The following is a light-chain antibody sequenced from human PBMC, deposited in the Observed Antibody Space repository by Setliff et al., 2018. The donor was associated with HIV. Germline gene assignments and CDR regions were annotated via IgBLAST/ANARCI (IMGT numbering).Light chain of an antibody. Sequence: QSVLTQPASVSGSPGQSITISCTGTSSDVGGYYYVSWSQQHPGKAPKLMISDVSYRPSGVSNRFSGSKFGNTASLTISGLQAEDEADYYCFLSTSSTPLYVFGTGTKVTVL. J-gene: IGLJ1*01. CDR2: DVS. CDR3: FLSTSSTPLYV. CDR1: SSDVGGYYY. V-gene: IGLV2-14*03.